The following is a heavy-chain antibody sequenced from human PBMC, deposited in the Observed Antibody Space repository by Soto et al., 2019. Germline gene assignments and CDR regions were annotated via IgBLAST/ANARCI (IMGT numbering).Heavy chain of an antibody. CDR3: AGDPDSHYNDSHASSYP. Sequence: QVQLVQSGAEVKKPGSSVKVSCKASGGTFSTYTITWVQQAPGQGLEWMGRIIPIIGIINYAQKFQGRVTSSADKFTGTAYMELTGLRSDDTAVYYCAGDPDSHYNDSHASSYPWGQGTLVTVSS. CDR2: IIPIIGII. CDR1: GGTFSTYT. J-gene: IGHJ5*02. V-gene: IGHV1-69*08. D-gene: IGHD4-4*01.